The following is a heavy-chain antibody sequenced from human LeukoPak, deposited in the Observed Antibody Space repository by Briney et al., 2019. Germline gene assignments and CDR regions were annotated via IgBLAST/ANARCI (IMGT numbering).Heavy chain of an antibody. CDR3: ARGAYDSSGYYYDRRYFQH. V-gene: IGHV4-59*01. Sequence: SETLSLTCTVSGGSISSYYWSWIRQPPGKGLEWIGYIYYSGSTNYNPSLKSRVTISVDTSKNQFSLKLSSVTAADTAVYYCARGAYDSSGYYYDRRYFQHWGQGTLVTVSS. CDR1: GGSISSYY. J-gene: IGHJ1*01. CDR2: IYYSGST. D-gene: IGHD3-22*01.